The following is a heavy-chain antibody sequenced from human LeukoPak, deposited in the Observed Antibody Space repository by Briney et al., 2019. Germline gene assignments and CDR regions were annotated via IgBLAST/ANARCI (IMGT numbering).Heavy chain of an antibody. Sequence: SETLSLTCTVSGGSISSYYWSWTRQPPGKGLEWIGYIYYSGSTNYNPSLKSRVTISVDTSKNQFSLKLSSVTAADTAVYYCARVQIDFWSGYAQNYYFDYWGQGTLVTVSS. V-gene: IGHV4-59*01. CDR3: ARVQIDFWSGYAQNYYFDY. J-gene: IGHJ4*02. CDR1: GGSISSYY. D-gene: IGHD3-3*01. CDR2: IYYSGST.